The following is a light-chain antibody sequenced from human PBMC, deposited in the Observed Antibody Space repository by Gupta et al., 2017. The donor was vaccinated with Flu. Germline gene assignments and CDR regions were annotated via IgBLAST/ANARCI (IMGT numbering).Light chain of an antibody. CDR2: GVS. CDR3: QHYDSSRRT. CDR1: QSVSNND. J-gene: IGKJ4*01. Sequence: EIVLTQSPDTLSLSPGERATLSCRASQSVSNNDLAWYQQNPGQAPKLLIYGVSSRATGIPDRCSGSGSGTDFTLTISRLEPEDCAVYYCQHYDSSRRTFGGGTKVEIK. V-gene: IGKV3-20*01.